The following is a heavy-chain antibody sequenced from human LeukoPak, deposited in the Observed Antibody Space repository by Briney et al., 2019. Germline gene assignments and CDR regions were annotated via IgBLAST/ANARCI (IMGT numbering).Heavy chain of an antibody. CDR1: VYTFAPHH. Sequence: ASVTVSYTPSVYTFAPHHIHWVRQAPGQGLGWMGWINPSRGDTEYAQNFQDRVIMIRDTFISTAYMDLSRLSSDDTAIYYCARAGHDSSGYSFRLDYWGQGTLVTVSS. D-gene: IGHD3-22*01. CDR2: INPSRGDT. V-gene: IGHV1-2*02. CDR3: ARAGHDSSGYSFRLDY. J-gene: IGHJ4*02.